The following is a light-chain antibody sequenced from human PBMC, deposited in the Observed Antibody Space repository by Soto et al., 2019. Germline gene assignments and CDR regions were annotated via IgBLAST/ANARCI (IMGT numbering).Light chain of an antibody. CDR3: CSYAASFWV. J-gene: IGLJ3*02. CDR2: DVY. CDR1: RSDIGGYNY. Sequence: QSALTQPPSASGSLGQSVTISCTGTRSDIGGYNYVSWYLQYPGKAPKLMIYDVYKRPSGVPDRFSGSKSGNTASLTISGLQTEDEADYYCCSYAASFWVFGGGTKVTVL. V-gene: IGLV2-8*01.